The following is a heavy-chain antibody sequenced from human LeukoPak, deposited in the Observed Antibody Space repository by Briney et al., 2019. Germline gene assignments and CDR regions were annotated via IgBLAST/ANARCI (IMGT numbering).Heavy chain of an antibody. CDR1: GFAFSTYG. CDR2: IWSDGGNK. D-gene: IGHD3-10*01. V-gene: IGHV3-33*01. CDR3: ARDRGGSKYFDS. J-gene: IGHJ4*02. Sequence: PGGSLRLSCAASGFAFSTYGMHWVRQAPGKGLEWVAVIWSDGGNKFYADSVKGRFTISRDNSKNTLFLQMNSLRAEDTALYSCARDRGGSKYFDSWGQGTLVTVSA.